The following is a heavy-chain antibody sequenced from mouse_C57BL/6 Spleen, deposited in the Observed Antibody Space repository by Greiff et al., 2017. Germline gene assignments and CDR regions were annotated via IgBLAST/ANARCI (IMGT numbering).Heavy chain of an antibody. CDR2: IYPGSGST. Sequence: VQLQQSGPELVKPAASVKISCKASGYTFTSYWITWVKQRPGQGLEWIGDIYPGSGSTNYNEKFKSKATLTVDTSSSTAYMQLSSLTSEDSAVYYCAQGPHYFDYWGQGTTLTVSS. CDR3: AQGPHYFDY. V-gene: IGHV1-55*01. CDR1: GYTFTSYW. J-gene: IGHJ2*01.